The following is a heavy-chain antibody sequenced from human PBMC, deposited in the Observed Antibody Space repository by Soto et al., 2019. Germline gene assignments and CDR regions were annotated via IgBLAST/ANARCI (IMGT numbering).Heavy chain of an antibody. D-gene: IGHD2-15*01. J-gene: IGHJ5*02. CDR1: GYSFTSYW. CDR2: IEPSDSYT. CDR3: ARQGSGNQNNWFDP. V-gene: IGHV5-10-1*01. Sequence: PGESLKISCKGSGYSFTSYWISWVRQMPGKGLEWMGRIEPSDSYTNYSPSFQGTVTISADKSISTAYLQWSSLKASDTAMYYCARQGSGNQNNWFDPWGQGTLVTVSS.